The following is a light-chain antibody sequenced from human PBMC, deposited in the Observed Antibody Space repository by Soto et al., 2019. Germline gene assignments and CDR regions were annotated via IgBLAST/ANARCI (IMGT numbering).Light chain of an antibody. Sequence: DIQMTKSPSSLSASVGDRVTITCRASQSISSYLNWYQQKPGKAPKLLIYAASSLQSGVPSRFSGSGSGTDFTLTIIILQPEDVATYYCQQSYSTPRTFGQGTKVEIK. CDR2: AAS. J-gene: IGKJ1*01. CDR1: QSISSY. V-gene: IGKV1-39*01. CDR3: QQSYSTPRT.